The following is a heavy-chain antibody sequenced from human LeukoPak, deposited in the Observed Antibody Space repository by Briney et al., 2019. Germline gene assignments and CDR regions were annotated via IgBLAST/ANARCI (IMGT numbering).Heavy chain of an antibody. CDR2: ISRDGSGS. V-gene: IGHV3-74*01. Sequence: PGGSLRLSCAASGFTFSSYSMHWVRQAPGKGLVWVSHISRDGSGSSYADSVKGRFTISRDNARGTLSLQMDSLRAEDTAVYYCARRYCGGGSCHFDYWGQGTLVTVSS. CDR3: ARRYCGGGSCHFDY. CDR1: GFTFSSYS. D-gene: IGHD2-15*01. J-gene: IGHJ4*02.